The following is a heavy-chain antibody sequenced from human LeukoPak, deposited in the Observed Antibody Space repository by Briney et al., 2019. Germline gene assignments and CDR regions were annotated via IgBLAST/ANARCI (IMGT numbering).Heavy chain of an antibody. V-gene: IGHV1-3*01. J-gene: IGHJ5*02. D-gene: IGHD3-10*01. CDR2: INAGRGNT. CDR3: ARGEVITMVRGVIGNNWFDL. CDR1: GYIFTRYA. Sequence: ASVKVSCKASGYIFTRYAMYWVRQAPGQRLEWMGWINAGRGNTKYSQMYQGRVTITRDTSASTAYMELSSLRSEDTAVYYCARGEVITMVRGVIGNNWFDLWGQGTLVTVSS.